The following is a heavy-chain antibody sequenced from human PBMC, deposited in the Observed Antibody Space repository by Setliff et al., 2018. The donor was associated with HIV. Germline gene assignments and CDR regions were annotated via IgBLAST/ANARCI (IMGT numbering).Heavy chain of an antibody. CDR1: GYNFVNYE. V-gene: IGHV1-18*01. J-gene: IGHJ4*02. Sequence: ASVKVSCKASGYNFVNYEINWVRQATGQGLEWMGWISGYNGKTDFAQKFQDRVIVTTDTSTNTVYMEVMRLTSDDTAVYFCAREGVATPDEEGYYFDQWGQGTLVTVSS. CDR3: AREGVATPDEEGYYFDQ. CDR2: ISGYNGKT.